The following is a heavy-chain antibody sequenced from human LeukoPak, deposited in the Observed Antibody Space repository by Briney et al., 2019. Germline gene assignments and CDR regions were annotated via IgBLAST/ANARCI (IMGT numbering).Heavy chain of an antibody. CDR2: IYYSGST. CDR3: ARQGLSGDTVVVPAAILGQGYFQH. J-gene: IGHJ1*01. V-gene: IGHV4-39*01. Sequence: RPSETLSLTCTVSGDSVTNNNYYWGWIRQPPGKGLEWIGSIYYSGSTYYNPSLKSRVTISVDTSKNQFSLKLSSVTAADTAVYYCARQGLSGDTVVVPAAILGQGYFQHWGQGTLVTVSS. CDR1: GDSVTNNNYY. D-gene: IGHD2-2*02.